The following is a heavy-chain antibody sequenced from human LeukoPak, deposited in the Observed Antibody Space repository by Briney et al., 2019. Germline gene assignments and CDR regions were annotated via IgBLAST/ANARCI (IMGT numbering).Heavy chain of an antibody. V-gene: IGHV6-1*01. CDR2: TYHRSKWYN. CDR3: GRWNHDLRYFDT. CDR1: GDSVSSYSVA. Sequence: SQTLSLTCAISGDSVSSYSVAWNWIRQSPSRGLEWLGRTYHRSKWYNEYARSVQSRITINPDTSKNQRSLQLNSVTPEDTAVYYCGRWNHDLRYFDTWGQGTLVTVSS. D-gene: IGHD1-14*01. J-gene: IGHJ5*02.